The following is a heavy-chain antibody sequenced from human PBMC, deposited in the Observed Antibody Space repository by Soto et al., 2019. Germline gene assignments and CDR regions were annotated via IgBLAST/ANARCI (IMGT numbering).Heavy chain of an antibody. D-gene: IGHD6-13*01. CDR2: ILGRGTT. CDR1: GFTFSYYA. Sequence: GGSLRLSCAASGFTFSYYAMMWVRQAPGKGLEWVAGILGRGTTYHADSVKGRFTISKDNSKSTLYLQMNSLRAEDTAVYYCAKEAMRSSSWSDYWGQGTLVTVSS. CDR3: AKEAMRSSSWSDY. V-gene: IGHV3-23*01. J-gene: IGHJ4*02.